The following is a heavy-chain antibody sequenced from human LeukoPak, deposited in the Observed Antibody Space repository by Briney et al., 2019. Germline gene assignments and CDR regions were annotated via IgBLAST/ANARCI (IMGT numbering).Heavy chain of an antibody. J-gene: IGHJ5*02. CDR3: AKDRRWFDP. CDR1: GFTFSSYA. CDR2: IGGSGDSI. V-gene: IGHV3-23*01. Sequence: GGSLRLSCAASGFTFSSYAMSWVRQVPGKGLEWVSAIGGSGDSIYYADFVKGRFTISRDNSKNTLYLQMSSLRAEDTAVYYCAKDRRWFDPWGQGTLVTVSS.